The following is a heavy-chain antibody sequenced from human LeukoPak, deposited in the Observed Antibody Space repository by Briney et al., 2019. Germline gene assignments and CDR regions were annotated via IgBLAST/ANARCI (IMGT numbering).Heavy chain of an antibody. CDR3: ARVVPINDAFDI. CDR1: GYTLTELS. CDR2: FDPEDGET. Sequence: ASVKVSCKVSGYTLTELSMHWVRQAPGKGLEWMGGFDPEDGETIYAQKFQGRVTMTRDTSTSTVYMELSSLRSEDTAVYYCARVVPINDAFDIWGQGTMVTVSS. J-gene: IGHJ3*02. V-gene: IGHV1-24*01. D-gene: IGHD2-8*01.